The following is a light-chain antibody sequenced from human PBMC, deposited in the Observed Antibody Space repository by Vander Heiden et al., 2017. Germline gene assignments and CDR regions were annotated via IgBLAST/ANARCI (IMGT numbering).Light chain of an antibody. CDR2: LGS. Sequence: DIVITHSPLSLPVTPGEPASLSCRPSQSLLQSNGYNYVDWYLQKPGQSPQLLIYLGSNRAAGVPERFSGSGSGRDFTMKISRVEAEDVGVYYCRQALQTRFTFGHGTKVDIK. CDR1: QSLLQSNGYNY. J-gene: IGKJ3*01. V-gene: IGKV2-28*01. CDR3: RQALQTRFT.